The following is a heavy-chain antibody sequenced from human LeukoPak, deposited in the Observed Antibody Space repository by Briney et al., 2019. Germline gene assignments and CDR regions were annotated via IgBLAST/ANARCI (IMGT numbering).Heavy chain of an antibody. V-gene: IGHV3-23*01. J-gene: IGHJ4*02. CDR1: GFTFSIYA. CDR3: AKAPTYGSGSPYFDY. D-gene: IGHD3-10*01. CDR2: ISGSGGST. Sequence: GGSLRLSCAASGFTFSIYAMSWVRQAPGKGLEWVSTISGSGGSTYYADSVKGRFTISRDNSKNTLYLQMNSLRADDTAVYYCAKAPTYGSGSPYFDYWGQGTLGTVSS.